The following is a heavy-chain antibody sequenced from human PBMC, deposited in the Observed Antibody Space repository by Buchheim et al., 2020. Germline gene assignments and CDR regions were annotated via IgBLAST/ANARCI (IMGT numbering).Heavy chain of an antibody. CDR1: GFTFSSYS. D-gene: IGHD3-10*01. CDR3: ARVRSLAYGMDV. V-gene: IGHV3-48*01. J-gene: IGHJ6*02. CDR2: ISSSSSTI. Sequence: EVQLVESGGGLVQPGGSLRLSCAASGFTFSSYSMNWVRQAPGKGQEWVSYISSSSSTIYYADSVKGRFTISRDNAKNSLYLQMNSLRAEDTAVYYCARVRSLAYGMDVWGQGTT.